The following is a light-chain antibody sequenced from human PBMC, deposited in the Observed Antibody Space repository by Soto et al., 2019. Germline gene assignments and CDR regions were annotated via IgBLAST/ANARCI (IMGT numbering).Light chain of an antibody. CDR2: GAS. J-gene: IGKJ5*01. V-gene: IGKV1-12*01. CDR3: LQVNTFPFT. CDR1: QDISNW. Sequence: DTQMTQSPSSVSASIGDRVTITCRASQDISNWLAWYQQKPGKAPNILVYGASTLESGVPSRFSGSGSGTDFTLTIRSLQPEDFATYYCLQVNTFPFTFGQGTRLEIK.